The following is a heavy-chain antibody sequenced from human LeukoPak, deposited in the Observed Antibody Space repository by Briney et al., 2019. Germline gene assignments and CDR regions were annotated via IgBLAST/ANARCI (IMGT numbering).Heavy chain of an antibody. Sequence: SVKVSCKASGGTFSSYAISWVRQAPGQGLEWMGGIIPIFGTANYAQKFQGRVTITTDESTSTAYMQLSSLRSEDTAVYYCAKGDYSNSYNYWGQGTLVTVSS. CDR1: GGTFSSYA. CDR3: AKGDYSNSYNY. D-gene: IGHD4-17*01. V-gene: IGHV1-69*05. J-gene: IGHJ4*02. CDR2: IIPIFGTA.